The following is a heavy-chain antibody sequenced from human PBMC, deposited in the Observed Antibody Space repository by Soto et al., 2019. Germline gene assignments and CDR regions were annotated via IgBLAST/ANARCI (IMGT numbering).Heavy chain of an antibody. Sequence: LRRSCAASGFTFSNYAMSWVRQAPGKGLEWVSGIGGRGTSSYYADSVKGRFAISRDNSYNTLFLQLHSLRAEDTAVYYCAKSRYADSSGDYYDFWGQGTRVTVSS. V-gene: IGHV3-23*01. D-gene: IGHD3-22*01. CDR2: IGGRGTSS. CDR1: GFTFSNYA. J-gene: IGHJ4*02. CDR3: AKSRYADSSGDYYDF.